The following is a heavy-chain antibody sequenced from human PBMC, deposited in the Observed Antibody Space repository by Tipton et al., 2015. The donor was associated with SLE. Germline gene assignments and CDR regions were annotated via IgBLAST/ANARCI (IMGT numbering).Heavy chain of an antibody. V-gene: IGHV4-39*07. J-gene: IGHJ2*01. CDR3: AKAYGDYHYWYFDL. Sequence: TLSLTCTVSGGSISSSSYYWGWIRQPPGKGLEWIGSIYYSGSTYYNPSLKSRVTISVDTSKNQFSLKLSSVTAADTAVYYCAKAYGDYHYWYFDLWGRGTLVTVSS. D-gene: IGHD4-17*01. CDR1: GGSISSSSYY. CDR2: IYYSGST.